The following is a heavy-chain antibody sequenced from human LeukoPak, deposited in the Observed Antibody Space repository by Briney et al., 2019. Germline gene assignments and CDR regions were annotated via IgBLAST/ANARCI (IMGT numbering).Heavy chain of an antibody. J-gene: IGHJ4*02. CDR2: IYSGGST. CDR3: ARDPANIEATTQ. Sequence: GGSLRLSCAASGFTVSSNYMSWVRQAPGKGLEWVSVIYSGGSTNYADSVRGRFTISRDNSKSTLYLQMNSLRAEDTAVYYRARDPANIEATTQWGQGTLVTVSS. CDR1: GFTVSSNY. D-gene: IGHD5-12*01. V-gene: IGHV3-53*01.